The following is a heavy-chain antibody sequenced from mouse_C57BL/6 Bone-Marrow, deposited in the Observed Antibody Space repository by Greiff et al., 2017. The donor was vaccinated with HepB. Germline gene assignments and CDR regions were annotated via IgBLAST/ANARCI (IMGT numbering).Heavy chain of an antibody. CDR3: ARIPITTVVAGYFDV. CDR2: ISSGSSTI. V-gene: IGHV5-17*01. J-gene: IGHJ1*03. Sequence: EVKLVESGGGLVKPGGSLKLSCAASGFTFSDYGMHWVRQAPEKGLEWVAYISSGSSTIYYADTVKGRFTISRDNAKNTLFLQMTSLRAEDTAMYYCARIPITTVVAGYFDVWGTGTTVTVSS. D-gene: IGHD1-1*01. CDR1: GFTFSDYG.